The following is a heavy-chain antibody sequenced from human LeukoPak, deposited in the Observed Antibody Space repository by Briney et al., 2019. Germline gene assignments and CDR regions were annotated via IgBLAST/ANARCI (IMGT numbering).Heavy chain of an antibody. V-gene: IGHV1-2*02. D-gene: IGHD2-2*01. CDR3: ARDPRIPVPGDY. J-gene: IGHJ4*02. CDR2: INPDSGGT. CDR1: GYTLTDYY. Sequence: ASVKVSCKASGYTLTDYYIHWVRQAPGQGLEWMGWINPDSGGTNYAQEFQGRVTMTRDTSISTAYMELRRLRSDDTAVYYCARDPRIPVPGDYWGQGTLVTVSS.